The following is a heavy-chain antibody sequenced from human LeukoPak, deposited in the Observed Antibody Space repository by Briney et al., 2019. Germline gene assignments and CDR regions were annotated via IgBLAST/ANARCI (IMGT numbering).Heavy chain of an antibody. CDR1: GGSISSSSYY. V-gene: IGHV4-61*05. J-gene: IGHJ1*01. D-gene: IGHD3-9*01. CDR3: AREYYDILTGYKYFQH. Sequence: SETLSLTCTVSGGSISSSSYYWGWIRQPPGKGLEWIGYIYYSGSTNYNPSLKSRVTISVDTSKNQFSLKLSSVTAADTAVYYCAREYYDILTGYKYFQHWGQGTLVTVSS. CDR2: IYYSGST.